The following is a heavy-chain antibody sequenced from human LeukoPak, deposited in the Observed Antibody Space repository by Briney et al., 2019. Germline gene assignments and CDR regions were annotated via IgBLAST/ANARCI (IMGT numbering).Heavy chain of an antibody. CDR3: ARVYDSSGYYLYY. D-gene: IGHD3-22*01. V-gene: IGHV1-8*01. CDR1: GYIFTSYE. CDR2: MNPNSGNT. Sequence: ASVKVSCKASGYIFTSYEINWVRQATGQGLEWMGWMNPNSGNTGYAQKFQGRVTMTRNTSIRTAYMELSSLRSEDTAVYYSARVYDSSGYYLYYWGQGTLVTVSS. J-gene: IGHJ4*02.